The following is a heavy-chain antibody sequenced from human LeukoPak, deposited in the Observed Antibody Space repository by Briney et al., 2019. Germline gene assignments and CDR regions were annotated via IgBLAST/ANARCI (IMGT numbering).Heavy chain of an antibody. CDR1: AFTFSTYW. D-gene: IGHD5-18*01. CDR3: ARARFSYGHYYFDY. V-gene: IGHV3-7*04. Sequence: GGSLRLSCAASAFTFSTYWMSWVRQAPGTGLEWVATIKQAGSKKNDVDSVKGRFTISRDNAKDTLYLQMNSLRAEDTAVYYCARARFSYGHYYFDYWGEGTLVTVSS. J-gene: IGHJ4*02. CDR2: IKQAGSKK.